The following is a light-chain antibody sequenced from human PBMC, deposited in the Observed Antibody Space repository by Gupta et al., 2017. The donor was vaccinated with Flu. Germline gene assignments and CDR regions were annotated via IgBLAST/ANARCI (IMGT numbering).Light chain of an antibody. CDR3: QPRSNCT. V-gene: IGKV3D-11*01. CDR2: DAS. Sequence: EIVLTQSPATLSLSPGERATLSCRASQGVSSYLAWYQQKPGQAPRLLIYDASNRATGIPARFSGSGPGTDFTLTSSSLETEDFEVYYCQPRSNCTFGQGTRLEIK. J-gene: IGKJ5*01. CDR1: QGVSSY.